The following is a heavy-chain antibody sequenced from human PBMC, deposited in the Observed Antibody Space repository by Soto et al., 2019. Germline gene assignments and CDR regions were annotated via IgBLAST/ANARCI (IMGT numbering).Heavy chain of an antibody. J-gene: IGHJ4*02. CDR2: ISNSGSST. D-gene: IGHD2-2*01. CDR3: ARADLLWDSFDL. V-gene: IGHV3-23*05. Sequence: GVSLRLSCAASGFPFRNFAMAWVRQAPGKGLEWVSIISNSGSSTYHGDSVKGRFTTSRDNSKGTLSLHMRGVRIDDTAGYFCARADLLWDSFDLWGQGTLVTVSS. CDR1: GFPFRNFA.